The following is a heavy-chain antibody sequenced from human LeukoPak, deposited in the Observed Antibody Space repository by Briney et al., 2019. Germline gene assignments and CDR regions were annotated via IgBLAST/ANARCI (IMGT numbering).Heavy chain of an antibody. V-gene: IGHV7-4-1*02. CDR1: GYTFTSYA. D-gene: IGHD1-26*01. Sequence: ASVEVSCKASGYTFTSYAMNWVRQAPGQGLEWMGWINTNTGNPTYAQGFTGRFVFSLDTSVSTAYLQISSLKAEDTAVYYCARDSPPSGSYFGYYYYYYGMDVWGQGTTVTVSS. CDR3: ARDSPPSGSYFGYYYYYYGMDV. J-gene: IGHJ6*02. CDR2: INTNTGNP.